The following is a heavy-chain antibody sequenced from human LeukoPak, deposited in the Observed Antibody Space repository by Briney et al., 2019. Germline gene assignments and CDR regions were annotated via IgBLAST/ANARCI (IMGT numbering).Heavy chain of an antibody. D-gene: IGHD4-17*01. CDR2: IYYSGST. J-gene: IGHJ4*02. CDR1: GGSISRGGYY. Sequence: SETLSLTCTVSGGSISRGGYYWSWIRQHPGKGLEWIGYIYYSGSTYYNPSLKSRVTISVDTSKNQFSLKLSFVTAADTAVYYCAKVTVTTVDYWGQGTLVTVSS. V-gene: IGHV4-31*03. CDR3: AKVTVTTVDY.